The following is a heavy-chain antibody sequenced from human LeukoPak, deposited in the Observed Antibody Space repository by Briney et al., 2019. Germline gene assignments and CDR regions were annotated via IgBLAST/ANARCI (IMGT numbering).Heavy chain of an antibody. CDR1: GLTFSSYG. CDR2: ISYDGSNK. V-gene: IGHV3-30*18. J-gene: IGHJ6*02. Sequence: GGSLRLSCAASGLTFSSYGMHWVRQAPGKGLEWVAVISYDGSNKYYADSVKGRFTISRDNSKNTLYLQMNSLRAEDTAVYYCAKDLGAYYYYYGMDVWGQGTTVTVSS. D-gene: IGHD3-16*01. CDR3: AKDLGAYYYYYGMDV.